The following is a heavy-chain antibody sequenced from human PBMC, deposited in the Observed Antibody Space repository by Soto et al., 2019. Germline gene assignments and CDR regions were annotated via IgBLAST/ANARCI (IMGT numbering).Heavy chain of an antibody. J-gene: IGHJ6*02. D-gene: IGHD2-2*01. CDR1: GGTFSNYT. CDR2: IIPVFGTT. V-gene: IGHV1-69*01. CDR3: ARSSPYIVVRKPTGNQDYYGMDV. Sequence: QVKLVQSGAEVKKPGSSVKVFCKASGGTFSNYTISWVRQAPGQGLEWMGGIIPVFGTTDYEQKFQGRGTITADGSTSTAYMKLSSLRSADTAVYYCARSSPYIVVRKPTGNQDYYGMDVWGQGTTVTVSS.